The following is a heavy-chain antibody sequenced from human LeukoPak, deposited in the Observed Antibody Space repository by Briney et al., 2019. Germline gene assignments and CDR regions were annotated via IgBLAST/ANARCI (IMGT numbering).Heavy chain of an antibody. D-gene: IGHD3-22*01. CDR1: GDSISSGGYY. J-gene: IGHJ4*02. CDR3: ARGPGYYDSRHFDY. CDR2: IYHSGRT. Sequence: SETLPLTCTVSGDSISSGGYYWSWIRQHPGKGLEWIGYIYHSGRTHYNPSLKSRITISVDTSENQFSLKLSSVTAADTAVYYCARGPGYYDSRHFDYWGQGTLVTVSS. V-gene: IGHV4-31*03.